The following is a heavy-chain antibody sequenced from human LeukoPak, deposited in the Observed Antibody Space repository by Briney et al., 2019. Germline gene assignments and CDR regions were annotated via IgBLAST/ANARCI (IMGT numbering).Heavy chain of an antibody. D-gene: IGHD3-16*02. J-gene: IGHJ6*02. Sequence: GGSLRLSCAASVFTFSSYGMHWVRQAPGKGLEWVAVLWYDGSNKYYADSVKGRFTISRDNSKNTLYLQMNSLRAEDTAVYYCARSLLIVYCDYFYGMDVWGQGTTVTVS. CDR3: ARSLLIVYCDYFYGMDV. CDR1: VFTFSSYG. V-gene: IGHV3-33*01. CDR2: LWYDGSNK.